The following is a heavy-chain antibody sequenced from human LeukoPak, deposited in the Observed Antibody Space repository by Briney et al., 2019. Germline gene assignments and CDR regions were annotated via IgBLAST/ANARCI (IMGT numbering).Heavy chain of an antibody. V-gene: IGHV3-21*01. CDR3: ARVAVSGPTGWFDS. D-gene: IGHD2-8*02. CDR1: GFTFSGYV. J-gene: IGHJ5*01. CDR2: ITFSSSHI. Sequence: GGSLRLSCAASGFTFSGYVMTWVRQAPGKGLECVSSITFSSSHIYYADSVKGRFTISRDNVDNVVYLEMNSLGAEDTATYYCARVAVSGPTGWFDSWGQGTLVIVSS.